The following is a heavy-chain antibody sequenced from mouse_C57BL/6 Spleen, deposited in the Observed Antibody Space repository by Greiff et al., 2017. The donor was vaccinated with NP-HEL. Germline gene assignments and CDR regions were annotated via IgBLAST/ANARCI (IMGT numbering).Heavy chain of an antibody. V-gene: IGHV1-64*01. D-gene: IGHD2-4*01. CDR1: GYTFTSYW. Sequence: VQLQQPGAELVKPGASVKLSCKASGYTFTSYWMHWVKQRPGQGLEWIGMIHPNSGSTNYNEKFKSKATLTVDKSSSTAYMQLSSLTSEDSAVYYCAREDYDGVAYWGQGTLVTVSA. CDR2: IHPNSGST. CDR3: AREDYDGVAY. J-gene: IGHJ3*01.